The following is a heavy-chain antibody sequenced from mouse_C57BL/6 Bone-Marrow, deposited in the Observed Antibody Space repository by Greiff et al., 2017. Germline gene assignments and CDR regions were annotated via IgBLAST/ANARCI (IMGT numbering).Heavy chain of an antibody. CDR2: IYPRSGNT. V-gene: IGHV1-81*01. Sequence: VQLQQSGAELARPGASVKLSCKASGYNFTNYGISWVKQRTGQGLEWIGEIYPRSGNTYYTEKFKGKATLTADKSSITAYMELRSLTSEDSAVYFCASIYPCYAMDDWGQGTSVTVSS. CDR3: ASIYPCYAMDD. CDR1: GYNFTNYG. J-gene: IGHJ4*01. D-gene: IGHD1-1*01.